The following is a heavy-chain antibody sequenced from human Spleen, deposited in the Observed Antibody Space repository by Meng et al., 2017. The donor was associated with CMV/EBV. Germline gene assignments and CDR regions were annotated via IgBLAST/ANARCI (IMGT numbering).Heavy chain of an antibody. CDR3: ARDWECLARSDVFDI. J-gene: IGHJ3*02. D-gene: IGHD1-26*01. Sequence: ASVEVSCKASGYTFTSYGISWVRQAPGQGLEWMGWVGGCDGDTNYAPELQGRVTMTTDTSTNTVYMELRSLRSDDTAVYYCARDWECLARSDVFDIWGQGTMVTVSS. CDR1: GYTFTSYG. V-gene: IGHV1-18*01. CDR2: VGGCDGDT.